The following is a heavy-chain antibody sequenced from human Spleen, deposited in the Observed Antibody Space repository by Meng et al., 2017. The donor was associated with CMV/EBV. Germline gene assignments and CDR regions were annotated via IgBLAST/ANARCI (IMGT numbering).Heavy chain of an antibody. J-gene: IGHJ3*02. CDR1: GGTFSSYT. D-gene: IGHD3-22*01. Sequence: SVKVSCKASGGTFSSYTISWVRQAPGQGLEWMGGIIPIFGPPKYAQKFQGRATITTDEFTSTEYMELSSLRSEDTAVYYCAHSTPYYDASGWAHEAFDIWGQGTMVTVSS. CDR3: AHSTPYYDASGWAHEAFDI. CDR2: IIPIFGPP. V-gene: IGHV1-69*05.